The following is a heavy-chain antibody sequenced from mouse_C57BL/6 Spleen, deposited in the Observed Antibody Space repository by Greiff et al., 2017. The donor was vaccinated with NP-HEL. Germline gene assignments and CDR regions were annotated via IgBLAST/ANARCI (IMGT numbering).Heavy chain of an antibody. CDR2: IWRGGST. CDR1: GFSLTSYG. J-gene: IGHJ4*01. D-gene: IGHD2-12*01. CDR3: AKNKAYDVHYAMDY. Sequence: QVQLQQSGPGLVQPSQRLSITCTVSGFSLTSYGVHWVRQSPGKGLEWLGVIWRGGSTDYNAAFMSRLSITKDNSKSQVFFKMNSLQADDTAIYYCAKNKAYDVHYAMDYWGQGTSVTVSS. V-gene: IGHV2-5*01.